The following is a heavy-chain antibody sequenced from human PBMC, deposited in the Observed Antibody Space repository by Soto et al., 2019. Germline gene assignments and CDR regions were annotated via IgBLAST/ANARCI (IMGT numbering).Heavy chain of an antibody. D-gene: IGHD3-22*01. Sequence: EVQLVESGGGLVKPGGSLRLSCAASGFTFSSAWMSWVRQAPGKGLEWVGRIKSETDGGTTDYAAPVKGRFTISRDDSNNTLNLQMNSLKTEDTAVYYCTTDGSSGYYWDYADFWGQGTLVTVSS. CDR3: TTDGSSGYYWDYADF. CDR2: IKSETDGGTT. V-gene: IGHV3-15*01. J-gene: IGHJ4*02. CDR1: GFTFSSAW.